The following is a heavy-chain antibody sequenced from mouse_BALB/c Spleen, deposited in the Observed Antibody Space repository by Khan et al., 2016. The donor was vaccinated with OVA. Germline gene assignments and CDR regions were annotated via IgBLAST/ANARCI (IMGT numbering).Heavy chain of an antibody. CDR2: ISPGSGNP. CDR3: ARSNYCGNGLYALDY. CDR1: GYTFTSYW. J-gene: IGHJ4*01. V-gene: IGHV1S41*01. D-gene: IGHD1-1*01. Sequence: DLVKPGASVKLSCKASGYTFTSYWINWIKQRPGQGLEWVGQISPGSGNPYYKTIFKGKATLTVDTSSTTVYIQLSSLSSEDSAVYFCARSNYCGNGLYALDYWGQGTSVTVSS.